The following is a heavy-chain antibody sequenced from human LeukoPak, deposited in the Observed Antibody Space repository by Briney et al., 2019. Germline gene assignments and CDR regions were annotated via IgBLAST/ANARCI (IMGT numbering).Heavy chain of an antibody. Sequence: GASVKVSCKASGYTFTGYYMHWVRQAPGQGLEWMGWINPNSGGTNYAQKFQGWVTMTRDTSISTAYMELSRLRSDDTAVYYCARDGYDSRVYYMDVWGKGTTVTVSS. CDR3: ARDGYDSRVYYMDV. V-gene: IGHV1-2*04. J-gene: IGHJ6*03. CDR2: INPNSGGT. D-gene: IGHD5-12*01. CDR1: GYTFTGYY.